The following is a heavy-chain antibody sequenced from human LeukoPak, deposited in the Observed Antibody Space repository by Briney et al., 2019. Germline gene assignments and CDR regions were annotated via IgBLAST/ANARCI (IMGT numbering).Heavy chain of an antibody. CDR3: ARGFNGYCSGGSCYGDAFDI. V-gene: IGHV4-34*01. CDR1: GGSFSGYY. CDR2: INHSGST. Sequence: SETLSLTCAVYGGSFSGYYWSWIRQPPGKGLEWIGEINHSGSTNYNPSLKSRVTISVDTSKNQFSLKLSSVTAADTAVYYCARGFNGYCSGGSCYGDAFDIWAQGTMVTVSS. J-gene: IGHJ3*02. D-gene: IGHD2-15*01.